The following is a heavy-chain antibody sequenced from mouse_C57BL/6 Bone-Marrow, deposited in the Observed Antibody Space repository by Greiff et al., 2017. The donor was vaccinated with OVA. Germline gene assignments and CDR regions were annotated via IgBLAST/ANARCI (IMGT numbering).Heavy chain of an antibody. CDR1: GYTFTSYW. J-gene: IGHJ4*01. Sequence: VQLQQSGTVLARPGASVKMSCKTSGYTFTSYWMHWVKQRPGQGLEWIGAIYPGNSDTSYNQKFKGKAKLTAVTSASTAYMELSSLTNEDSAVYYCTRSLDYEEGVYAMDYWGQGTSVTVSS. V-gene: IGHV1-5*01. CDR3: TRSLDYEEGVYAMDY. CDR2: IYPGNSDT. D-gene: IGHD2-3*01.